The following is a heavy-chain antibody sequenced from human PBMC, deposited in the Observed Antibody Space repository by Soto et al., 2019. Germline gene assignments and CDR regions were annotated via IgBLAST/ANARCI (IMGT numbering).Heavy chain of an antibody. Sequence: SETLSLTCTVSGGSISTSSYYWGWIRQPPGKGLEWIGSIYYSGSTYYNPSLKSRVTISVDTSKNQFSLKLSSVTAADTAVYYCASLLGYCRGGSCYPRYYFDYWGQGTLVTVSS. CDR2: IYYSGST. CDR3: ASLLGYCRGGSCYPRYYFDY. D-gene: IGHD2-15*01. J-gene: IGHJ4*02. V-gene: IGHV4-39*01. CDR1: GGSISTSSYY.